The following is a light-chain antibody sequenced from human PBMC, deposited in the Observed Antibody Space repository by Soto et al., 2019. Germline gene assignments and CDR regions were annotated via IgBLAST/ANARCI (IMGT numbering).Light chain of an antibody. J-gene: IGKJ2*01. CDR3: QQRSNWPLYT. CDR1: QSVSNY. V-gene: IGKV3-11*01. Sequence: EIVLTQSPATLSLSPGERATLSCRASQSVSNYLAWYHQRPGQAPRLLIYDASNRAAGIPARFSGSGSGTDFTLTISSLEPEDFAVYHCQQRSNWPLYTFGQGTKLEIK. CDR2: DAS.